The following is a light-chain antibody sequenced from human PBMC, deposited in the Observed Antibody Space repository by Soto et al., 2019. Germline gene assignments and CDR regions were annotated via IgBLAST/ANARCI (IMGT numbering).Light chain of an antibody. Sequence: DIQMTQSPSTLSASVGDRVTITCRASQSISSWLAWYQQKPGKAPKLLIYKASSLESGVPSRFSGSGSGTVFTLTISSLQPDDFATYYCQQYNSYSKFGQATKV. CDR1: QSISSW. J-gene: IGKJ1*01. CDR2: KAS. V-gene: IGKV1-5*03. CDR3: QQYNSYSK.